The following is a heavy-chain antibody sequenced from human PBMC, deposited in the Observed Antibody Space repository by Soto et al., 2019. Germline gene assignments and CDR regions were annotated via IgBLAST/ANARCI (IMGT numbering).Heavy chain of an antibody. Sequence: QVQLVESGGGVVQPGTSLRLSCAVSGFTISSCGMHWVRQAPGQGLEWVAVIWYDGSNEDYADSVRGRFTISRDNSKNTLYLQMNSLRGEDTAVYYCARSYYGAGKYVGTRIDYWGQGTLVTVSS. J-gene: IGHJ4*02. CDR2: IWYDGSNE. V-gene: IGHV3-33*01. CDR3: ARSYYGAGKYVGTRIDY. CDR1: GFTISSCG. D-gene: IGHD3-10*01.